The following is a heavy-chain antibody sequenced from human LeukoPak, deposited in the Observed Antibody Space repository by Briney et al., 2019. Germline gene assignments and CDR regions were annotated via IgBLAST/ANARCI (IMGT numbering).Heavy chain of an antibody. CDR2: IYYSGST. D-gene: IGHD7-27*01. V-gene: IGHV4-39*01. CDR3: ARQNPLTNWGYLADGFDI. CDR1: GDSISSSYY. Sequence: SETLSLTCTVSGDSISSSYYWGWIRQPPGKGLEWIGSIYYSGSTYYNASLKSRVTISVDTSKNQFSLKLSSVTAADTAVYYCARQNPLTNWGYLADGFDIWGQGTMVPVSS. J-gene: IGHJ3*02.